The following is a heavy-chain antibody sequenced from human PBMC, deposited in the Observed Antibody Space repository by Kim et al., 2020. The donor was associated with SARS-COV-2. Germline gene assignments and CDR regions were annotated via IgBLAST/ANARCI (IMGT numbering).Heavy chain of an antibody. D-gene: IGHD3-22*01. CDR2: ISSDGATS. J-gene: IGHJ4*02. Sequence: GGSLRLSCAGSGFTFSNYAMTWVRQPPGKGLEWVSCISSDGATSQYADSVKGRFTISRDNSKNTVYLHMNSLRAEDTAIYYCARERGWSEGQFNSWGKGT. CDR3: ARERGWSEGQFNS. V-gene: IGHV3-23*01. CDR1: GFTFSNYA.